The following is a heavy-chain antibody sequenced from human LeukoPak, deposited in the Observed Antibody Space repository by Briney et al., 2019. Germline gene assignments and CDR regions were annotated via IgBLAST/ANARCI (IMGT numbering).Heavy chain of an antibody. J-gene: IGHJ6*03. Sequence: GESLKISCKGSGYSFTSYWIGWVRQMPGKGLEWMGIIYPGDSDTRYSPSFQGQVTISADKSISTAYLQWSSLKASDTAMYYCARQRFTVTKARGPHYYYYMDVWGKGTTVTVFS. V-gene: IGHV5-51*01. CDR2: IYPGDSDT. CDR3: ARQRFTVTKARGPHYYYYMDV. D-gene: IGHD4-17*01. CDR1: GYSFTSYW.